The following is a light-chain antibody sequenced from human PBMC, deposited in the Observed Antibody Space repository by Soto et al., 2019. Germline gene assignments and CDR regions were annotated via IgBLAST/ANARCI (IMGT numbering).Light chain of an antibody. CDR2: WAS. V-gene: IGKV4-1*01. Sequence: DIVMTQSPDSLAVSLGERATINCKSSQSVLYNSNNKNYLAWYQQKPGQPPKLLIYWASTRESGVPDRFSGSGSGTDFTLTNNSLQAEDVAVYYCQQYYTTPYTFGQGTKLEIK. CDR1: QSVLYNSNNKNY. J-gene: IGKJ2*01. CDR3: QQYYTTPYT.